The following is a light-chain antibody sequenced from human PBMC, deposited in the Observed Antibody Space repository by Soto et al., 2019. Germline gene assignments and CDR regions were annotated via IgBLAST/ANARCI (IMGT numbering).Light chain of an antibody. CDR3: QQASNWPRT. V-gene: IGKV3-15*01. Sequence: EIVMTESPATLSVSPGESATLSCRASQSASNHLGWFQQKPGQVPRLLIYGASHRVPGIPARFSGSGSGTEFTLTISGLQSEDFAVYYCQQASNWPRTFGQGTKVHIK. CDR2: GAS. CDR1: QSASNH. J-gene: IGKJ1*01.